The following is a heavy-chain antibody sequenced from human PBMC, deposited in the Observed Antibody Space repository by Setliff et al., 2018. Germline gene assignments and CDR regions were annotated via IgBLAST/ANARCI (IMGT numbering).Heavy chain of an antibody. Sequence: GASVKVSCKASGYTFTSYGFSWVRQAPGQGLEWMGWISVYNGKTKYAQKFQGRVTMTTDTSTRTAYMELSSLRSEDTAVYYCARGSDTGPYYFDYWGQGTLVTVSS. D-gene: IGHD3-10*01. CDR2: ISVYNGKT. CDR3: ARGSDTGPYYFDY. CDR1: GYTFTSYG. V-gene: IGHV1-18*01. J-gene: IGHJ4*02.